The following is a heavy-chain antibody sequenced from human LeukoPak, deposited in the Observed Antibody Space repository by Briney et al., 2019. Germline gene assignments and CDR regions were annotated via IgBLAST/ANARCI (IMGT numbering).Heavy chain of an antibody. J-gene: IGHJ6*02. CDR1: GGSFSGYY. D-gene: IGHD2-21*02. CDR2: INHSGST. CDR3: ARGGGVTATIYYYYYYGMDV. V-gene: IGHV4-34*01. Sequence: SETLSLTCAVYGGSFSGYYWSWIRQPPGKGLEWIGEINHSGSTNYNPSLKSRVTISVDTSKNQFSLKLSSVTAADTAVYCCARGGGVTATIYYYYYYGMDVWGQGTTVTVSS.